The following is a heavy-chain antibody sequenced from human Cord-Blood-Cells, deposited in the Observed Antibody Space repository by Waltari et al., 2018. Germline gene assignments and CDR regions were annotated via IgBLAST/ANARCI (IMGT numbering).Heavy chain of an antibody. CDR2: IYHSGST. CDR3: ARGVWSGYYTM. D-gene: IGHD3-3*01. Sequence: QVQLQESGPGLVKPSETLSLTCTVSGYSISSGYSWGWLRQPPGKGLEWIGSIYHSGSTYYNPSLKSRVTISVDTSKNQFSLKLSSVTAADTAVYYCARGVWSGYYTMWGQGTLVTVSS. J-gene: IGHJ4*02. V-gene: IGHV4-38-2*02. CDR1: GYSISSGYS.